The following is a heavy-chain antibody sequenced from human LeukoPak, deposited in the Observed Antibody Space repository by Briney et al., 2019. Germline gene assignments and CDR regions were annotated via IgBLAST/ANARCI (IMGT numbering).Heavy chain of an antibody. CDR1: GYTLTSYY. J-gene: IGHJ3*02. D-gene: IGHD6-13*01. CDR2: INPTVGEK. Sequence: ASVKVSCKASGYTLTSYYMHWVRQAPEQGVEWWGIINPTVGEKIYAQKFQGRVTMTRDMSTRTVYMELSSLRSDDTAVYYCARYGFSSSWQGGWHAFDIWGQGTMVTVSS. V-gene: IGHV1-46*01. CDR3: ARYGFSSSWQGGWHAFDI.